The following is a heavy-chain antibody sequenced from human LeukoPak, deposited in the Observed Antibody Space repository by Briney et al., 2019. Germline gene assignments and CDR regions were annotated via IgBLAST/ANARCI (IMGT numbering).Heavy chain of an antibody. CDR1: GGSISSSNW. J-gene: IGHJ4*02. D-gene: IGHD6-19*01. Sequence: SGTLSLTCAVSGGSISSSNWWSWVRQLPGKGLEWIGEIYHSGSTNYNPPLKSRVTISVDKSKNQFSLKLSSVTAADTAMYYCARVAVARLAYFDYWGQGTLVTVSS. V-gene: IGHV4-4*02. CDR3: ARVAVARLAYFDY. CDR2: IYHSGST.